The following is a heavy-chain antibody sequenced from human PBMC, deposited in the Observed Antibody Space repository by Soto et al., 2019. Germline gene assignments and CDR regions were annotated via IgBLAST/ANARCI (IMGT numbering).Heavy chain of an antibody. CDR1: GFTFSSYG. J-gene: IGHJ2*01. D-gene: IGHD3-22*01. Sequence: VQLVESGGGVVQPGRSLRLSCAASGFTFSSYGMHWVRQAPGKGLEWVAVIWYDGSNKYYADSVKGRFTISRDNSKNTLYLQMNSLRAEDTAVYYCARDLSPVVVAPDWYFDLWGRGTLVTVSS. CDR3: ARDLSPVVVAPDWYFDL. V-gene: IGHV3-33*01. CDR2: IWYDGSNK.